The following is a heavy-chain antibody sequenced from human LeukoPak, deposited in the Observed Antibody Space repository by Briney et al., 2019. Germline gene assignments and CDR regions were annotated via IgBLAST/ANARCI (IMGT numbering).Heavy chain of an antibody. D-gene: IGHD1-26*01. CDR2: INSDGSST. CDR1: GFAFSSYW. Sequence: GGSLRLSCAASGFAFSSYWMHWVRQAPGKGLVWVSRINSDGSSTSYADSVKGRFTISRDNAKNTLYLQMNSLRAEDTSVYYCARDRNTGSSYENLFEYWGQGSLVTVSS. CDR3: ARDRNTGSSYENLFEY. J-gene: IGHJ4*02. V-gene: IGHV3-74*01.